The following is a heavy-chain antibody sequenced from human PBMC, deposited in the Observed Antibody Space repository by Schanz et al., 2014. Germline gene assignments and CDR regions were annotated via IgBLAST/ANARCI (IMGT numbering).Heavy chain of an antibody. CDR2: IWSDGSGK. J-gene: IGHJ4*02. CDR1: GFAFSSYS. Sequence: VQLLESGGGLVQPGGSLRLSCAASGFAFSSYSMNWVRQAPGKGLEWVAVIWSDGSGKYYADSVKGRFTISRDNSKNTLYLQMNSLRADDTAVYFCARAHGNNWYGKGLDYWGQGTQVTVSS. V-gene: IGHV3-33*08. D-gene: IGHD1-1*01. CDR3: ARAHGNNWYGKGLDY.